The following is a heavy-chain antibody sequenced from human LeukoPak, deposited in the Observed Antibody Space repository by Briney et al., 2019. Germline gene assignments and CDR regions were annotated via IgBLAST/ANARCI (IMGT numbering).Heavy chain of an antibody. J-gene: IGHJ4*02. CDR1: GFTLINHW. CDR3: IRSSGWPDY. Sequence: GGSLKLSFAASGFTLINHWMHGVRQAPGKGLLWVSRITSDSDGSSTVYADSVRGRFTISRDNAKNTLYLQMNSLRAEDTAVYYCIRSSGWPDYWGQGTLVTVSS. V-gene: IGHV3-74*01. D-gene: IGHD6-19*01. CDR2: ITSDSDGSST.